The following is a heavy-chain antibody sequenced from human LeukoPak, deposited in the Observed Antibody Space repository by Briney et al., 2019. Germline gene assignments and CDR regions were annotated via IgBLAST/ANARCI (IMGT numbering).Heavy chain of an antibody. V-gene: IGHV1-18*01. CDR3: ARGAHLYHVLPFFDY. J-gene: IGHJ4*02. Sequence: GASVKVSCKAAGYNFDTYGISWLRQAPGQGLEWMGWISANEGSTNYAQKFQDRVTMTADTSTNTIYMELRSLRSDDTAVYYCARGAHLYHVLPFFDYWVQGRLVA. CDR1: GYNFDTYG. D-gene: IGHD1-14*01. CDR2: ISANEGST.